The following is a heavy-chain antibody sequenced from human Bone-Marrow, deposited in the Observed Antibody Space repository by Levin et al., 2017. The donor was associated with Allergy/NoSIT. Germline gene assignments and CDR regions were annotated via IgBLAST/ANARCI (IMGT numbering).Heavy chain of an antibody. D-gene: IGHD6-19*01. V-gene: IGHV5-51*01. J-gene: IGHJ5*02. CDR3: ARHQRHDSGRMFDP. CDR2: IYPDDSDT. Sequence: PGGSLRLSCKASGYIFTNYWIGWVRQMPGKGLEGMGIIYPDDSDTRYSPSFQGQVTMSGDKSVTTAFLQWSSLKAADTGMYYCARHQRHDSGRMFDPWGQGTLVTVSS. CDR1: GYIFTNYW.